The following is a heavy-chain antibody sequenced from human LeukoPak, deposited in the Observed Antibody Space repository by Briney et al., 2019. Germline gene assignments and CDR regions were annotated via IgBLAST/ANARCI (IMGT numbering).Heavy chain of an antibody. V-gene: IGHV3-30*02. CDR3: AKGANLRYFDWLHFDY. CDR2: IRFDGSNE. D-gene: IGHD3-9*01. Sequence: GGSLRLSCAASGFTFSNYAMHWVRQAPGKGLEWVAFIRFDGSNEYYADSVKGRFTISRDNSKNTLSLQMNSLRAEDTAVYYCAKGANLRYFDWLHFDYWGQGTLVTVSS. CDR1: GFTFSNYA. J-gene: IGHJ4*02.